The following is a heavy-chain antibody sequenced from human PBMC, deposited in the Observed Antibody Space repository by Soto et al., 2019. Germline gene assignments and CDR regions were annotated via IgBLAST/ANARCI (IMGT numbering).Heavy chain of an antibody. J-gene: IGHJ4*02. CDR1: GDSISTGGQY. D-gene: IGHD3-10*01. CDR2: IYYTGST. V-gene: IGHV4-31*11. CDR3: ARRPRHYFDC. Sequence: QVQLRESGPGLVKPSQTLSLTCVVSGDSISTGGQYWNWIRQFPGKGLEWIGDIYYTGSTHYNPSLPSRLTITVDTSRNRFSLKLYSVTVADTAVYYCARRPRHYFDCWGQGALVTVSP.